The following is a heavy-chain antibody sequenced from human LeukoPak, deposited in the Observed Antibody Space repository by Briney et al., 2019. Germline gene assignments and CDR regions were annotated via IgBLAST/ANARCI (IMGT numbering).Heavy chain of an antibody. D-gene: IGHD6-13*01. CDR1: GGSLNSYY. V-gene: IGHV4-59*01. CDR2: IYYSGST. CDR3: ARNRGGYSSSWSSPYYYYGMDV. Sequence: SETLSLTCTVSGGSLNSYYWSWIRQAPGKGLEWIGSIYYSGSTTYNPSLRSRVTISVDTSKTQVSLKLSSVTAADTAVYYCARNRGGYSSSWSSPYYYYGMDVWGQGTTVTASS. J-gene: IGHJ6*02.